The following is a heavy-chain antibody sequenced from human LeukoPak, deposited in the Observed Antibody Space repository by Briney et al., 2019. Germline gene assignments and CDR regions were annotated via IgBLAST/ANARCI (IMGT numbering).Heavy chain of an antibody. D-gene: IGHD3-16*01. V-gene: IGHV3-33*01. J-gene: IGHJ3*01. CDR1: GFTFSTYG. Sequence: EGSLRLSCAASGFTFSTYGMHWVRQAPGKGLEWVTVIWHDGSHKDYADSVKGRFTISRDNSKNTLYLQMNDLRAEDTAMYYCVRGWGSNIYASAFDVWGQGTMVTVSS. CDR3: VRGWGSNIYASAFDV. CDR2: IWHDGSHK.